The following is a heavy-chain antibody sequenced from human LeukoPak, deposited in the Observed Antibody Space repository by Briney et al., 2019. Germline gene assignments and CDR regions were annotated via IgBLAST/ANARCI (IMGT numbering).Heavy chain of an antibody. V-gene: IGHV1-2*02. Sequence: ASVKVSCKASGYTFTGYYMHWVRRAPGQGLEWMGWINPNSGGTNYAQKFQGRVTMTRDTSISTAYMELSRLRSDDTAVYYCARPNRLRFLEWLFPEDYYGMDVWGQGTTVTVSS. CDR1: GYTFTGYY. CDR2: INPNSGGT. CDR3: ARPNRLRFLEWLFPEDYYGMDV. J-gene: IGHJ6*02. D-gene: IGHD3-3*01.